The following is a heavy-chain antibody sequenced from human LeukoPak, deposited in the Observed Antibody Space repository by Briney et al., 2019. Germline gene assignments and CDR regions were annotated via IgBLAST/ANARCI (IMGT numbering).Heavy chain of an antibody. D-gene: IGHD5-12*01. CDR3: ARAWSGYDFDH. V-gene: IGHV4-59*08. Sequence: SSETLSLTCTVSGESISGFYWNWIRQPPGKGLEWLGYIYYSGSTNYNPSLKSRVTISIDTSKNQFSLKLSSVTAADTAVYYCARAWSGYDFDHWGQGTLVTVSS. CDR1: GESISGFY. J-gene: IGHJ4*02. CDR2: IYYSGST.